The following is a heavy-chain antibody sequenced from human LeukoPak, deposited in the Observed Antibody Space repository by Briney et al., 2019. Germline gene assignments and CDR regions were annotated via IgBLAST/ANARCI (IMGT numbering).Heavy chain of an antibody. J-gene: IGHJ6*02. D-gene: IGHD3-10*01. CDR3: ARVAIYYGSGSYSSTGYYYGMDV. V-gene: IGHV3-23*01. Sequence: GGSLRLSCAASGLTFSSYAMSWVRQAPGKGLEWVSAISGSGGSTYYADSVKGRFTISRDNSKNTLYLQMNSLRAEGTAVYYCARVAIYYGSGSYSSTGYYYGMDVWGQGTTVTVSS. CDR1: GLTFSSYA. CDR2: ISGSGGST.